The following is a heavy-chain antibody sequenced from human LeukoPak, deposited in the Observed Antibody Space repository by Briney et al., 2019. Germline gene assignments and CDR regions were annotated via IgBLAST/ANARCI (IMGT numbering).Heavy chain of an antibody. CDR1: GGTFSSYA. CDR2: IIPIFGIA. CDR3: GRRVGSSPDYYYGMDV. J-gene: IGHJ6*02. Sequence: GASVKVSCKASGGTFSSYAISWVRQAPGQGLEWMGRIIPIFGIANYAQKFQGRVTITADKSTSTAYMELSSLRSEDTAVYYCGRRVGSSPDYYYGMDVWGQGTTVTVSS. V-gene: IGHV1-69*04. D-gene: IGHD6-6*01.